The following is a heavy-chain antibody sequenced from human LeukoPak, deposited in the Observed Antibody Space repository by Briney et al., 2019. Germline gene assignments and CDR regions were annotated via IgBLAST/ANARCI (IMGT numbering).Heavy chain of an antibody. Sequence: SQTLSLTCAISGDSVSSNSAAWNWTRQSPSRGLEWLGRTYYRSKWYNDYAVSVKSRITINPDTSKNQFSLQLNSVTPEDTAVYYCARDRGSIGGNNYYYYYMDVWGKGTTVAVSS. J-gene: IGHJ6*03. V-gene: IGHV6-1*01. CDR1: GDSVSSNSAA. CDR2: TYYRSKWYN. CDR3: ARDRGSIGGNNYYYYYMDV. D-gene: IGHD1-26*01.